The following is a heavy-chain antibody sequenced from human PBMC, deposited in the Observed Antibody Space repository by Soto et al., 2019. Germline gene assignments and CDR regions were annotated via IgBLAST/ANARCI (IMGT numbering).Heavy chain of an antibody. Sequence: QLQLQESGPGLVKPSETLSLTCTVSGDSVTISDYYWGWIRQPPGKGLEWSGSIHYSGSTYYNPSLKSRVTISGDMSKKQFSLKLTSVTAADAAVYYCAAHDSGGYYAEYWGQGTLVTVSA. D-gene: IGHD3-22*01. CDR2: IHYSGST. CDR1: GDSVTISDYY. CDR3: AAHDSGGYYAEY. V-gene: IGHV4-39*01. J-gene: IGHJ4*02.